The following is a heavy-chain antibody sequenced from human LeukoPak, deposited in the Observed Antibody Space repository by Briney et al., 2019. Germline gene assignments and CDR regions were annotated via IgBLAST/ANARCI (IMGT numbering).Heavy chain of an antibody. CDR1: GFIFSSYW. V-gene: IGHV3-30*18. J-gene: IGHJ6*04. Sequence: GRSLRLSCAASGFIFSSYWMSWVRQAPGKGLEWVALISHDGSNIFYADSVKGRFTVSRDNAKNSLYLQMNSLRAEDTAVYYCAELGITMIGGVWGKGTTVTISS. CDR2: ISHDGSNI. D-gene: IGHD3-10*02. CDR3: AELGITMIGGV.